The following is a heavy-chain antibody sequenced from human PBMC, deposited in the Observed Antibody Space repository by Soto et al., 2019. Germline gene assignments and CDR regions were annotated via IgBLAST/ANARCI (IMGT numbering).Heavy chain of an antibody. J-gene: IGHJ6*02. CDR2: INPSGGST. CDR1: GYTFTSYY. D-gene: IGHD6-6*01. CDR3: ASEKIAARPDYYGMDV. V-gene: IGHV1-46*01. Sequence: ASVKVSCKASGYTFTSYYMHWVRQAPGQGLEWMGIINPSGGSTSYAQKFQGRVTMTRDTSTSTVYMELSSLRSEDTAVYYCASEKIAARPDYYGMDVWGQGTTVTVSS.